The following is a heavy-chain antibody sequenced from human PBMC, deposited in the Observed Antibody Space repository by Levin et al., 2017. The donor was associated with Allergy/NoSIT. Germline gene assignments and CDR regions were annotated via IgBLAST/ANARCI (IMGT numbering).Heavy chain of an antibody. CDR3: AKDAYYYGSGSWDY. J-gene: IGHJ4*02. Sequence: GESLKISCAASGFTFSSYAMSWVRQAPGKGLEWVSAISGSGGSTYYADSVKGRFTISRDNSKNTLYLQMNSLRAEDTAVYYCAKDAYYYGSGSWDYWGQGTLVTVSS. D-gene: IGHD3-10*01. CDR2: ISGSGGST. CDR1: GFTFSSYA. V-gene: IGHV3-23*01.